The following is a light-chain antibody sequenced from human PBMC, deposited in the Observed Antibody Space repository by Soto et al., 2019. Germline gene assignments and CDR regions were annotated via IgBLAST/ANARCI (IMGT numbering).Light chain of an antibody. J-gene: IGKJ4*01. Sequence: EIVMTQSPLTLCVSPWGRATLSCRASQSVRSTYLAWYQQKPGQAPRLLIFGVSNRAAGIPARFSGSGSGTEFTLTISSLQSEDFAVYYCQQYGDWPLTFGGGTKVDIK. CDR2: GVS. V-gene: IGKV3-15*01. CDR3: QQYGDWPLT. CDR1: QSVRSTY.